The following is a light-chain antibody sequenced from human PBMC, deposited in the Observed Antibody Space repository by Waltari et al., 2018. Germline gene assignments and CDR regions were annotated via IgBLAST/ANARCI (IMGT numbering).Light chain of an antibody. CDR2: EVS. V-gene: IGLV2-23*02. J-gene: IGLJ2*01. CDR3: CSYAGLVV. CDR1: SSDVGSYNL. Sequence: QSALTQPASVSGSPGQSITISCTGTSSDVGSYNLVSWYQQHPGKAPNLMIYEVSKRPSGVSNRFSGPKSGNTASLTISGLQAEDEADYYCCSYAGLVVFGGGTKLTVL.